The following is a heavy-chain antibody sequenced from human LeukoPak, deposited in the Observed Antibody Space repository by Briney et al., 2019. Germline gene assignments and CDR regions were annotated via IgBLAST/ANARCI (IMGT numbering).Heavy chain of an antibody. CDR2: ISSRGSTI. Sequence: GGSLRLSCAASGFNFCSYEMNWVRQAPGKGLEWVSYISSRGSTIYYADSVKGRFTISRDNAKNSLYLLMNSLRAEDTAVYYCARDCERSYFPSGLPHSGYMDVWGKGTTVIVSS. J-gene: IGHJ6*03. CDR1: GFNFCSYE. CDR3: ARDCERSYFPSGLPHSGYMDV. V-gene: IGHV3-48*03. D-gene: IGHD1-26*01.